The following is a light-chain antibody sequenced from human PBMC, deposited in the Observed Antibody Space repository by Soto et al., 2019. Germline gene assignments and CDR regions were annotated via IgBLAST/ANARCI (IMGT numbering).Light chain of an antibody. V-gene: IGKV1-5*01. J-gene: IGKJ1*01. CDR2: DAS. Sequence: DMQMNKFPSALSASVGDRVTIPCRASQNVNNWLAWYQHKPGKAPQLLIYDASVLETGVPSRFSGSGSGTEFTLAISGLQSDDFATYYCQQYNTYWTFGPGIKVDIK. CDR1: QNVNNW. CDR3: QQYNTYWT.